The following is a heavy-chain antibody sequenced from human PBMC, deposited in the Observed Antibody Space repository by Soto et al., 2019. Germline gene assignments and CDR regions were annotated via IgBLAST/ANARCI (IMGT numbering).Heavy chain of an antibody. D-gene: IGHD1-26*01. J-gene: IGHJ5*02. CDR1: GFIFENFG. Sequence: LRLSCAASGFIFENFGMSWVRQAPGKGLEWISSISGSGFKKYYADSVKGRFTNSRDNSKSTVYLELNNLSAEDTAVYHCAKNQGVELVPLATVDWFDPWGQGSVVTVSS. V-gene: IGHV3-23*01. CDR3: AKNQGVELVPLATVDWFDP. CDR2: ISGSGFKK.